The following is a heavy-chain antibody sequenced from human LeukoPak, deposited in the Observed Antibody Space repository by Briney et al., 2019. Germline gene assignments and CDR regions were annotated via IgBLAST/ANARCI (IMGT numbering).Heavy chain of an antibody. CDR1: GYTFTSYF. Sequence: SVKVSCKASGYTFTSYFMHWARQAPGQGLEWMGRIIPILGIANYAQKFQGRVTITADKSTSTAYMELSSLRSEDTAVYYCARDRGYSGYDSGDWFDPWGQGTLVTVSS. CDR3: ARDRGYSGYDSGDWFDP. CDR2: IIPILGIA. D-gene: IGHD5-12*01. V-gene: IGHV1-69*04. J-gene: IGHJ5*02.